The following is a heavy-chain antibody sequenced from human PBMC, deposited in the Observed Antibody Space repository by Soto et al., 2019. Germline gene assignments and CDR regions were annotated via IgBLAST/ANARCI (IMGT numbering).Heavy chain of an antibody. CDR3: ARLAGSGSYYLSWFDP. V-gene: IGHV5-51*01. D-gene: IGHD3-10*01. J-gene: IGHJ5*02. Sequence: GESLKISCKGSGYSFTSYWIGWVRQMPGKGLEWKGIIYPGDSDTRYSPSFQGQVTISADKSISTAYLQWSSLKASDTAMYYCARLAGSGSYYLSWFDPWGQGTLVTVSS. CDR2: IYPGDSDT. CDR1: GYSFTSYW.